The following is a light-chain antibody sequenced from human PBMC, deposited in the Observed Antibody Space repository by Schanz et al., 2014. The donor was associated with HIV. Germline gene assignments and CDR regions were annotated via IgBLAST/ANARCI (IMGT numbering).Light chain of an antibody. V-gene: IGLV2-14*03. Sequence: QSALTQPASVSGSPGQSITISCTGTSSDVGFYKYVSWFQQHPGKAPKLMIYDVFNRPSGVPDRFSGSKSGTSASLAITGLQAEDEADYYCQSYDNNLGGSGVFGGGTKLTVL. J-gene: IGLJ3*02. CDR3: QSYDNNLGGSGV. CDR2: DVF. CDR1: SSDVGFYKY.